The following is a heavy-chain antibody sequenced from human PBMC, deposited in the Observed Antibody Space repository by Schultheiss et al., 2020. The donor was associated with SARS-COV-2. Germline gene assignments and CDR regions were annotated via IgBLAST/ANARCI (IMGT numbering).Heavy chain of an antibody. CDR2: IYYSGST. J-gene: IGHJ3*02. V-gene: IGHV4-59*01. CDR1: GGSFSGYY. D-gene: IGHD6-13*01. Sequence: SQTLSLTCAVYGGSFSGYYWSWIRQPPGKGLEWIGYIYYSGSTNYNPSLKSRVTISVDTSKNQFSLKLSSVTAADTAVYYCAREGAAAGTFGAFDIWGQGTMVTVSS. CDR3: AREGAAAGTFGAFDI.